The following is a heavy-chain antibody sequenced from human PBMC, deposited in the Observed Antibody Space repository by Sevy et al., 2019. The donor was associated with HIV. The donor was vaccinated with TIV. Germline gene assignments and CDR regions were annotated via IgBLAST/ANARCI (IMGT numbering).Heavy chain of an antibody. CDR1: GFTFSSYS. Sequence: GGSLRLSCAASGFTFSSYSMNWVRQAPGKGLEWVSYISSSSSTIYYADSVKGRFTISRDNAKNSLYLQMNSLRAEEPVVYYGARVDAYSYVCSGYYLLEHYYYYYMDVWGQGTTVTVSS. CDR3: ARVDAYSYVCSGYYLLEHYYYYYMDV. D-gene: IGHD3-22*01. J-gene: IGHJ6*03. CDR2: ISSSSSTI. V-gene: IGHV3-48*01.